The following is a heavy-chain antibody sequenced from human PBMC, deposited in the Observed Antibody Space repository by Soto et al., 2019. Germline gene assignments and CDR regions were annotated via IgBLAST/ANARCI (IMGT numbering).Heavy chain of an antibody. Sequence: QVQLVQSGAEVKKPGSSVKVSCKASGGTFSTYTITWVRQAPGQGLEWMGRITPIIGIINYAQKFQGRVIISADKFTGTAYMELTGLRSDDTAVYYCAGDPDSHYNDSHASSYPWGQGTLVTVSS. CDR1: GGTFSTYT. D-gene: IGHD4-4*01. CDR3: AGDPDSHYNDSHASSYP. CDR2: ITPIIGII. V-gene: IGHV1-69*08. J-gene: IGHJ5*02.